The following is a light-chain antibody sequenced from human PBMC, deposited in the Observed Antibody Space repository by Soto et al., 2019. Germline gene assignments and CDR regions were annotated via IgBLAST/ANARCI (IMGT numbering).Light chain of an antibody. CDR1: QSVSSNY. CDR3: QQYGSSPWT. CDR2: GAS. Sequence: EIVLTQSPGTLSLSPGERATLSCRASQSVSSNYLAWYQQKPGQAPRPLIYGASSRATGIPDRFSGSGAGTYFTLTLSRLEPEDFSVYYCQQYGSSPWTFGQGTKVEIK. V-gene: IGKV3-20*01. J-gene: IGKJ1*01.